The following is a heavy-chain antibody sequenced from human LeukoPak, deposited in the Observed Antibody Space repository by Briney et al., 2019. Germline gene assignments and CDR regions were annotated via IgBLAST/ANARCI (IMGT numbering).Heavy chain of an antibody. CDR2: IYYSGST. D-gene: IGHD5-12*01. V-gene: IGHV4-39*07. J-gene: IGHJ4*02. CDR3: ARDSLTGDIVATIDY. CDR1: GGSISSGGYY. Sequence: SETLSLTCAVSGGSISSGGYYWGWIRQPPGKGLEWIGSIYYSGSTYYNPSLKSRVTISVDTSKNQFSLKLSSVTAADTAVYYCARDSLTGDIVATIDYWGQGTLVTVSS.